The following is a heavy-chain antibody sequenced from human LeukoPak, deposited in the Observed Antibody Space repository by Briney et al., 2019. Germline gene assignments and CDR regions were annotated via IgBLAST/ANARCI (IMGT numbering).Heavy chain of an antibody. J-gene: IGHJ3*01. V-gene: IGHV3-21*04. Sequence: GGSLRLSCAASGFTFSSHSMTWVRQAPGKGLEWVSSISTSNSYIYYADSVKGRFTISRDNAKNSLYLQMNSLRAEDTALYYCARDFGSWGQGTMVTVSS. CDR3: ARDFGS. CDR1: GFTFSSHS. CDR2: ISTSNSYI. D-gene: IGHD1-26*01.